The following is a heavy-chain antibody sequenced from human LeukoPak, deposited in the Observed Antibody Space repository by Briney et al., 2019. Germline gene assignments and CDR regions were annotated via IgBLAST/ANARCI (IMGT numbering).Heavy chain of an antibody. V-gene: IGHV3-30*19. CDR1: GVSFKDCG. J-gene: IGHJ4*02. CDR3: AREGSSGWYSSDY. CDR2: ISYDGSNK. Sequence: GGSLRLSCAASGVSFKDCGMHWVRQAPGKGLEWVAVISYDGSNKYYADSVKGRFTISRDNSKNTLYLQMNSLRAEDTAVYYCAREGSSGWYSSDYWGQGTLVTVSS. D-gene: IGHD6-19*01.